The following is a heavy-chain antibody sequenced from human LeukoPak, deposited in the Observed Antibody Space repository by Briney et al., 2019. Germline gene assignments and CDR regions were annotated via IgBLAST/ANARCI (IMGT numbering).Heavy chain of an antibody. CDR3: ARRTDSGSWYFDL. V-gene: IGHV4-59*01. CDR2: IYYSGST. CDR1: GGSISNYY. Sequence: PSETLSLTCTVSGGSISNYYWSCIRQPPGMGLEWIGNIYYSGSTNYNPSLKSRVTISVETSKNQFSLKLSSVTAADTAVYYCARRTDSGSWYFDLWGRGTLVTVSS. J-gene: IGHJ2*01. D-gene: IGHD6-6*01.